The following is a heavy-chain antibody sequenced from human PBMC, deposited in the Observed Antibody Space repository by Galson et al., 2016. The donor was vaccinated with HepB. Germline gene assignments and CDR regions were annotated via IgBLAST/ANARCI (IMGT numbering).Heavy chain of an antibody. D-gene: IGHD6-19*01. CDR3: AKRITSVWQWLAAFDF. CDR2: ITGNGGSL. CDR1: GFTFSSFS. V-gene: IGHV3-23*01. Sequence: LRLSCAASGFTFSSFSMVWVRQAPGKGLEWVAFITGNGGSLFYADSVQGRFTISRDNLENTVYLQMNNLRAEDTAVYYCAKRITSVWQWLAAFDFWGQGTQVTVSS. J-gene: IGHJ4*02.